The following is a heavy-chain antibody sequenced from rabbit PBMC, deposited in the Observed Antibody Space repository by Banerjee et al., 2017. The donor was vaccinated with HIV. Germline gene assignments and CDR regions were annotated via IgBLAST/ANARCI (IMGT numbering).Heavy chain of an antibody. D-gene: IGHD4-1*01. V-gene: IGHV1S45*01. CDR1: GFSFSTKYV. J-gene: IGHJ4*01. Sequence: QEQLEESGGDLVKPEGSLTLTCTASGFSFSTKYVMCWVRQAPGKGLEWIACIYAGSSGSTYYASWAKGRFTISKTSSTTVTLQMTSLTAADTATYFCARDLAGVIGWNFNLWGPGTLVTVS. CDR2: IYAGSSGST. CDR3: ARDLAGVIGWNFNL.